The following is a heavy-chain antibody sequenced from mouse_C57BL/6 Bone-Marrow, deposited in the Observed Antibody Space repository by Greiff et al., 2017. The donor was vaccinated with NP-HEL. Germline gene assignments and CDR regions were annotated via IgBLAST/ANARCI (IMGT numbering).Heavy chain of an antibody. Sequence: EVKLVESGGGLVQPKGSLKLSCAASGFSFNTYAMNWVRQAPGKGLEWVARIRSKSNNYATYYADSVKDRFTISRDDSESMLYLQMNNLKTEDTAMYYCVRHITWFAYWGQGTLVTVSA. V-gene: IGHV10-1*01. CDR1: GFSFNTYA. CDR2: IRSKSNNYAT. J-gene: IGHJ3*01. CDR3: VRHITWFAY.